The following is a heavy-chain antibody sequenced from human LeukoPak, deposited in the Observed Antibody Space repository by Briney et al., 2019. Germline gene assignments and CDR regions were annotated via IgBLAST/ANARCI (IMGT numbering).Heavy chain of an antibody. V-gene: IGHV1-18*01. J-gene: IGHJ2*01. D-gene: IGHD4-17*01. CDR2: ISAYNGNT. CDR3: ARDHPRDGDYQRYFDL. CDR1: GYTFTSYG. Sequence: ALVKVSCKASGYTFTSYGISWVRQAPGQGLEWMGWISAYNGNTNYAQKLQDRVTMTTDTSTSTAYMELRSLRSDDTAVYYCARDHPRDGDYQRYFDLWGRGTLVTVSS.